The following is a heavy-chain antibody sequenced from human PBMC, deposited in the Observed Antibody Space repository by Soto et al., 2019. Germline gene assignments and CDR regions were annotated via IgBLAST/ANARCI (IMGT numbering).Heavy chain of an antibody. V-gene: IGHV3-15*07. CDR3: TTDPYGDHRNYYYYYGMDV. CDR1: GFTFSNAW. Sequence: GGSLRLSCAASGFTFSNAWMNWVRQAPGKGLEWVGRIKSKTDGGTTDYAAPVKGRFTMSRDDSKNTLYLQMNSLKTEDTAVYYCTTDPYGDHRNYYYYYGMDVWGQGTTVTVSS. CDR2: IKSKTDGGTT. D-gene: IGHD4-17*01. J-gene: IGHJ6*02.